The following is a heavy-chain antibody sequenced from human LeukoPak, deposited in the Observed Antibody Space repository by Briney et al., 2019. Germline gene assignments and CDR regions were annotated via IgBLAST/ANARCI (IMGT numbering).Heavy chain of an antibody. CDR2: ISAYNGNT. J-gene: IGHJ5*02. CDR3: APLTYSSGWYGIDP. D-gene: IGHD6-19*01. V-gene: IGHV1-18*01. Sequence: ASVKVSCKASGYTFTSYGISWVRQAPGQGLEWMGWISAYNGNTNYAQKLQGRVTMTTDTSTSTAYMELRSLRSDDTAVYYCAPLTYSSGWYGIDPWGQGTLVTVSS. CDR1: GYTFTSYG.